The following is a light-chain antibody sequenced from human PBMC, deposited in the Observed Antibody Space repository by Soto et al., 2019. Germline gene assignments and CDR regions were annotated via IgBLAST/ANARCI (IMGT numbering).Light chain of an antibody. V-gene: IGLV2-14*01. CDR1: SSDVGGYDY. CDR2: EVT. CDR3: MSHTGSANRV. J-gene: IGLJ1*01. Sequence: QSALTQPASVSGSPGQSITISCTGTSSDVGGYDYVSWYQQYPGKAPKLMIFEVTNRPSGVSNRFSGSRSGNTASLTISGLQAEDEADYYCMSHTGSANRVFGTGTKLTVL.